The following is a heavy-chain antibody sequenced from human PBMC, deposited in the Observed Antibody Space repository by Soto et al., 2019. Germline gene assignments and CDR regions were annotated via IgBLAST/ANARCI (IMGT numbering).Heavy chain of an antibody. CDR1: GYSFTSYW. Sequence: GESLKISCKGSGYSFTSYWIGWVRQMPGKGLEWMGIIYPGDSDTRYSPSFQGQVTISADKSISTAYLQWSSLKASDTAMYYCARGALYCSGGSCYSYWYFDLWGRGTLVTVSS. V-gene: IGHV5-51*01. J-gene: IGHJ2*01. CDR2: IYPGDSDT. CDR3: ARGALYCSGGSCYSYWYFDL. D-gene: IGHD2-15*01.